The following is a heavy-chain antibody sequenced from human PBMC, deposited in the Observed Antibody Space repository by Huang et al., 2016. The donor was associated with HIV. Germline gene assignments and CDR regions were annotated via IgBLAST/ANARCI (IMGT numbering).Heavy chain of an antibody. D-gene: IGHD4-17*01. CDR2: INVPGTHI. CDR3: VRIGYGENSYGSGYFDP. CDR1: GFTLTTFS. J-gene: IGHJ5*02. Sequence: EVQLVESGGGLVKPGGSLRLSCAASGFTLTTFSMKWVRQAPGGRRQWVESINVPGTHIYYEDSVEGRFTISRDNTRNSLYLQLNRLRAEDTAVYYCVRIGYGENSYGSGYFDPWGQGTLVAVSS. V-gene: IGHV3-21*01.